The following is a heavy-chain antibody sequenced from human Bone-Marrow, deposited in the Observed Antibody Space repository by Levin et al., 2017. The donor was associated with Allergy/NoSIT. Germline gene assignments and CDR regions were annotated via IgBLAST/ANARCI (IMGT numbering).Heavy chain of an antibody. CDR2: INPNSGNT. V-gene: IGHV1-8*01. CDR1: GYTFTSYN. D-gene: IGHD2-15*01. J-gene: IGHJ5*02. CDR3: ARGDCYSGSCYGPDWFDP. Sequence: ASVKVSCKTSGYTFTSYNVYWVRQATGQGLEWMGYINPNSGNTAYSRKFQGRVTMTRNSSITTAYMELISLRSEDTAMYYCARGDCYSGSCYGPDWFDPWGQGTQVTVSS.